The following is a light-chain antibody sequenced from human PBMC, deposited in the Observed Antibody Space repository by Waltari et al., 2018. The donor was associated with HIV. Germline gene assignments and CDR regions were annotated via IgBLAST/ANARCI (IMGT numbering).Light chain of an antibody. J-gene: IGLJ2*01. V-gene: IGLV2-14*03. CDR1: RSDLGSYDF. Sequence: QSALTQPASVSGSPGQSLTISCTGTRSDLGSYDFVSWYQQHPGKAPRLMIHEVTKRASGTSTRFSGSKSGNTAYLTISGLQSEDEGVYYCSSYANTNTVIFGGGTKLTVL. CDR3: SSYANTNTVI. CDR2: EVT.